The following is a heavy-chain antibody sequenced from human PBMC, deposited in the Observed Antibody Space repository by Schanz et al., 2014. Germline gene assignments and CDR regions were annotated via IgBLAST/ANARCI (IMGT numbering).Heavy chain of an antibody. CDR1: GGTFNDYT. V-gene: IGHV1-69*08. CDR2: IIPFLSIA. CDR3: AREGRTYGQGWFDT. Sequence: QVQLVQSGAEVKKPGSPVKVSCTASGGTFNDYTFTWVRQAPGLGLEWMGRIIPFLSIANYAHKFQGRITITADKSTNTIYLELPTLTSEDTALYYCAREGRTYGQGWFDTWGQGTLITVSS. J-gene: IGHJ5*02. D-gene: IGHD3-16*01.